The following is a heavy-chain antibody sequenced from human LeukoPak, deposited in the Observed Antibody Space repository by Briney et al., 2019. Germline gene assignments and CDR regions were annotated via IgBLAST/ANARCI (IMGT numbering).Heavy chain of an antibody. Sequence: SEALSLTFTVSGGSISSSSYYWGGMRRPPGKGGEWIGNIYYTGITYYNPSLKRRVTISVDTSKLQFSLKLSSVTAADTAVYYCASDPPGLDYLYFDLWGRGTLVTVSS. CDR3: ASDPPGLDYLYFDL. CDR2: IYYTGIT. D-gene: IGHD3/OR15-3a*01. V-gene: IGHV4-39*07. CDR1: GGSISSSSYY. J-gene: IGHJ2*01.